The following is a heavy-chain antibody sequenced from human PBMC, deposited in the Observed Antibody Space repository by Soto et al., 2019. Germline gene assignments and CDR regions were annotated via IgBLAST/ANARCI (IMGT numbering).Heavy chain of an antibody. Sequence: QVQLVESGGGVVQPGRSLRLSCAASGFTFSSYAMHWVRQAPGKGLEWVAVISYDGSNKYYADSVKGRFTISRDNSKNPLYLQMNSLRAEDTAVYSCARGEAYDYGDYSAAYWGQGTLVTVSS. D-gene: IGHD4-17*01. CDR1: GFTFSSYA. CDR3: ARGEAYDYGDYSAAY. V-gene: IGHV3-30-3*01. J-gene: IGHJ4*02. CDR2: ISYDGSNK.